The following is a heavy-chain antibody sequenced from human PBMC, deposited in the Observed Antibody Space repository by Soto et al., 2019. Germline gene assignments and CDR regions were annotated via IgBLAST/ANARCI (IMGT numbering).Heavy chain of an antibody. CDR1: GCTFTSYG. V-gene: IGHV1-18*01. Sequence: QVQLVQSGAEVKKPGASVKVSCKASGCTFTSYGISWVRQAPGQGLEWMGWISAYNGNTNYAQKLQGRVTMTTDTSTSTAYMELRSLRSDDTAMYYCARDMDYGYCSGCSCYSSLPYFDYWGPGTLVTVSS. D-gene: IGHD2-15*01. CDR3: ARDMDYGYCSGCSCYSSLPYFDY. J-gene: IGHJ4*02. CDR2: ISAYNGNT.